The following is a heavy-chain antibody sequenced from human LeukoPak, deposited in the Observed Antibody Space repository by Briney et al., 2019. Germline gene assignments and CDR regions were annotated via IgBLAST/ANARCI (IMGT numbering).Heavy chain of an antibody. J-gene: IGHJ4*02. Sequence: SETLSLTCTVSGCSISSSSYYWGWLRQPPGKGLEWIGSIYYSGSTYYNPSLKSRVTISVDTSKNQFSLKLSSVTAADTAVYYCARPIRGYSYNYWGQGALGTVSS. V-gene: IGHV4-39*07. CDR1: GCSISSSSYY. CDR2: IYYSGST. CDR3: ARPIRGYSYNY. D-gene: IGHD5-18*01.